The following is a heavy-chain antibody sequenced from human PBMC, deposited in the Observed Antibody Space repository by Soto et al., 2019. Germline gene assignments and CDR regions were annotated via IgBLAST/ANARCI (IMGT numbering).Heavy chain of an antibody. Sequence: QVQLVQSGAEVKKPGSSVNVSCKASGYTFTGYYMHWVRQAPGQGLEWMGWINPKSGGTMYPQKFQCRVTMTWDTSISTAYMALTRLRSDDTAVYYCARDLAKGGGSAGFAYWGQGTLVTVSS. D-gene: IGHD1-26*01. CDR1: GYTFTGYY. CDR2: INPKSGGT. V-gene: IGHV1-2*02. CDR3: ARDLAKGGGSAGFAY. J-gene: IGHJ4*02.